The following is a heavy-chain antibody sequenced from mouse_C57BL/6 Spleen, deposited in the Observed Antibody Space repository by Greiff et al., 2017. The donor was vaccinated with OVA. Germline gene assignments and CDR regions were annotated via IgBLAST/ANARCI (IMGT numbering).Heavy chain of an antibody. CDR2: IDPETGGT. V-gene: IGHV1-15*01. Sequence: VQLQQSGAELVRPGASVTLSCKASGYTFTDYEMHWVKQTPVHGLEWIGAIDPETGGTAYNQKFKGKAILTAEKSSSTAYMELRSLTSEDSAVYYCTRERRDGYYVNFDYWGQGTTLTVSS. CDR1: GYTFTDYE. D-gene: IGHD2-3*01. J-gene: IGHJ2*01. CDR3: TRERRDGYYVNFDY.